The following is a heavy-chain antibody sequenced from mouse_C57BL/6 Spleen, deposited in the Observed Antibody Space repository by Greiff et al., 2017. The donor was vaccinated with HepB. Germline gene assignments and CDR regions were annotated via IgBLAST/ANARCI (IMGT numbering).Heavy chain of an antibody. V-gene: IGHV3-6*01. CDR2: ISYDGSN. J-gene: IGHJ3*01. Sequence: DVKLQESGPGLVKPSQSLSLTCSVTGYSITSGYYWNWIRQFPGNKLEWMGYISYDGSNNYNPSLKNRIAITRDTSKNQFFLKLNSVTTEDTATYYCARGDDPRWFAYWGQGTLVTVSA. CDR1: GYSITSGYY. D-gene: IGHD2-3*01. CDR3: ARGDDPRWFAY.